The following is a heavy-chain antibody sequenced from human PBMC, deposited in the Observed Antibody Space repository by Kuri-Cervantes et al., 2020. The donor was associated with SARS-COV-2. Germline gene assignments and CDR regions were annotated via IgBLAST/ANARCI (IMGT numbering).Heavy chain of an antibody. D-gene: IGHD3-3*01. J-gene: IGHJ3*02. CDR1: GFTFSSYW. CDR3: ARGGSGYYTYDAFDI. Sequence: LSLTCAASGFTFSSYWMHWVRQAPGKGLVWVSRINSDGSSTSYADSVKGRFTISRDNAKNTLYLQMNSLRAEDTAVYYCARGGSGYYTYDAFDIWGQGTMVTVSS. CDR2: INSDGSST. V-gene: IGHV3-74*01.